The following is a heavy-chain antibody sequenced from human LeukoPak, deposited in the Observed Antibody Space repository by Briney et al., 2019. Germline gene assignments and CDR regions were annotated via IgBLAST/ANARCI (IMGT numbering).Heavy chain of an antibody. Sequence: AGESLKISCKGSGYSFTSYWIGWVRQMPGKGLEWMGIIYPGDSDTRYSPSFQGQVTISADKSISTAYLQWSSLKASDTAMYYCARTYYYDSSGYEMDVWGKGTTVTVSS. V-gene: IGHV5-51*01. CDR3: ARTYYYDSSGYEMDV. CDR2: IYPGDSDT. CDR1: GYSFTSYW. J-gene: IGHJ6*04. D-gene: IGHD3-22*01.